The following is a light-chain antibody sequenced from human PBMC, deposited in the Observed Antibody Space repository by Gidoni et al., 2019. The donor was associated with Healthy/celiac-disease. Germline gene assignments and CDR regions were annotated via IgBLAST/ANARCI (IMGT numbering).Light chain of an antibody. V-gene: IGKV3-20*01. CDR2: DAA. Sequence: EIVLTQSPGTLSSSPGERVTLTCRASQSVSSSCLAWYHQKPGQAPSLLIYDAASRAAGIPDRFSGSGSGTEVTRPISRLEPEDFVVYYCRQYCNSPIYTFGQGTKLEIK. CDR1: QSVSSSC. J-gene: IGKJ2*01. CDR3: RQYCNSPIYT.